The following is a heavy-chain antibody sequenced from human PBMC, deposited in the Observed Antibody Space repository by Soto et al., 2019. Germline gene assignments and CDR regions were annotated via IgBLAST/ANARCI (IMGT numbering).Heavy chain of an antibody. V-gene: IGHV3-21*01. Sequence: GGAVRLSGAAPGFTYSSYSMNWVRQAPGKGLEWVSSISSSSSYIYYADSVKGRFTISRDNAKNSLYLQMNSLRAEDTAVYYCARSIAARLNWFEPWGQGTLVTVSS. CDR2: ISSSSSYI. J-gene: IGHJ5*02. D-gene: IGHD6-6*01. CDR3: ARSIAARLNWFEP. CDR1: GFTYSSYS.